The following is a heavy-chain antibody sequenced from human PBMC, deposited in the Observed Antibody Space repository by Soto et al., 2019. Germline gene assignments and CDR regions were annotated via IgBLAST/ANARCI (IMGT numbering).Heavy chain of an antibody. CDR1: GFTFTSYA. D-gene: IGHD2-8*01. Sequence: GGSLRLSCAASGFTFTSYAMSWVRQAPGRGLEWVSGIVAGGDNRYYADSVKGRFTISRDNSKNTLYLEMNSLRAEDTAIYYCAKDDQYCSSGICSFDYWGQGTLVTVSS. CDR2: IVAGGDNR. CDR3: AKDDQYCSSGICSFDY. V-gene: IGHV3-23*01. J-gene: IGHJ4*02.